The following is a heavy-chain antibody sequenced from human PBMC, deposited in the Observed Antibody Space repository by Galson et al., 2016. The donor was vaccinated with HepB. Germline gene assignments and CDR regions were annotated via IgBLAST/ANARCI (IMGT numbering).Heavy chain of an antibody. J-gene: IGHJ1*01. CDR1: GFTFSSSW. V-gene: IGHV3-74*01. D-gene: IGHD6-13*01. CDR2: INSDGSST. CDR3: AVYSFPIAAAGPAQPLQH. Sequence: SLRLSCAASGFTFSSSWMHWVRQAPGKGLVWVSRINSDGSSTNYADSVTGRFTISRDNAKNTLYLQMHSLRAEDAAVYYWAVYSFPIAAAGPAQPLQHWGQGTLVTVSS.